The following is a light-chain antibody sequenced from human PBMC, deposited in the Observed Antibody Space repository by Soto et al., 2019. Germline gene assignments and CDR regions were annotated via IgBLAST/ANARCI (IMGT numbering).Light chain of an antibody. V-gene: IGKV3-15*01. J-gene: IGKJ5*01. Sequence: EIVMTQSPATLSVSPGERATLSCRASQSVSSNLAWYQQKPGQAPRLLIYGASTRATGIPARFSGSGSGTKFTLTISSLQSEDFAVYYCQQYNNWPPMITFGQGTRREIK. CDR1: QSVSSN. CDR3: QQYNNWPPMIT. CDR2: GAS.